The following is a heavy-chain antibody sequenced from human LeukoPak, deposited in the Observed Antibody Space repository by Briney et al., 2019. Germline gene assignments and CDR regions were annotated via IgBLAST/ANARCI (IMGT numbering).Heavy chain of an antibody. Sequence: GGSLRLSCAASGFTFSSYAMHWVRQAPGKGLEWVAVISYDGSNKYYADSVKGRFTISRDNSKNTLYLQMNSLRAEDTAVYYCARDSYDFWSGYRGYNWFDPWGQGTLVTVSS. V-gene: IGHV3-30*04. CDR2: ISYDGSNK. J-gene: IGHJ5*02. CDR3: ARDSYDFWSGYRGYNWFDP. CDR1: GFTFSSYA. D-gene: IGHD3-3*01.